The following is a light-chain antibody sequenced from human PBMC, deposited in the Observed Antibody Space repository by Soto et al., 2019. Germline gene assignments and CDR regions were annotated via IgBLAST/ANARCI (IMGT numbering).Light chain of an antibody. V-gene: IGKV3-20*01. CDR2: GAS. CDR1: QSVSSSY. J-gene: IGKJ5*01. Sequence: EIVLTQSPGTLSLSPGERATLSCRASQSVSSSYLAWYQQTPGQAPRLLIYGASSRATGIPPRFSGSGSGTDFAHTISRLEPEDFAVYYCQQYGSSRSITFGQGTRLEIK. CDR3: QQYGSSRSIT.